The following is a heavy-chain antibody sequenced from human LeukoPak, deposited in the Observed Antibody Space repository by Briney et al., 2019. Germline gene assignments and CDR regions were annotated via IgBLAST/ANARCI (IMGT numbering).Heavy chain of an antibody. D-gene: IGHD3-10*02. CDR3: ARDRGLTTSGGVGFDY. CDR1: GGSFSGYY. V-gene: IGHV4-34*01. CDR2: INHSGST. J-gene: IGHJ4*02. Sequence: SETLSLTCAAYGGSFSGYYWSWIRQPPGKGLEWIGEINHSGSTNYNPSLKSRVTISLDTSKNQFSLKLSSVTAADTAVYYCARDRGLTTSGGVGFDYWGQGTLVTVSS.